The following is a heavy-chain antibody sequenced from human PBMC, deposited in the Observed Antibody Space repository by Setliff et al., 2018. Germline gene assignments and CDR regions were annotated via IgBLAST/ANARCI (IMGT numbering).Heavy chain of an antibody. CDR2: IGPYSGKT. V-gene: IGHV1-18*01. J-gene: IGHJ4*02. CDR3: ASAEVVVAP. CDR1: GYNFITLG. D-gene: IGHD2-15*01. Sequence: ASVKVSCKTSGYNFITLGINWVRQAPGQGLEWVGWIGPYSGKTDYAQKFQGRVTITRDTSASTVYMELSSLRYEDTAVYYCASAEVVVAPWGQGTLVTVSS.